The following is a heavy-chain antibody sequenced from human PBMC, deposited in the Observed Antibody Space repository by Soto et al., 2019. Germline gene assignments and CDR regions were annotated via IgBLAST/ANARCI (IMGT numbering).Heavy chain of an antibody. CDR2: ISGSSSTT. V-gene: IGHV3-23*01. D-gene: IGHD2-15*01. Sequence: GGSLRLSCAASGFTFSSYAMNWVRQAPGKGLEWVSVISGSSSTTFYADSVKGRFSISRDNSKKEVYLQMNSLRAEDTALYFCARDRGYDAHDYYYNAMDVWGQGTTVTVSS. CDR3: ARDRGYDAHDYYYNAMDV. J-gene: IGHJ6*02. CDR1: GFTFSSYA.